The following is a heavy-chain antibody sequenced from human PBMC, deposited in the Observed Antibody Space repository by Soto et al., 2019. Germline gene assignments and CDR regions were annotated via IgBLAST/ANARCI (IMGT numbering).Heavy chain of an antibody. V-gene: IGHV4-59*01. D-gene: IGHD4-17*01. J-gene: IGHJ4*02. CDR1: GGSISSYY. CDR3: ARVPDYGDYYFDY. Sequence: PSETLSLTCTVSGGSISSYYWSWIRQPPGKGLEWIGYIYYSGSTNYNPSLKSRVTISVDTSKNQFSLKLSSVTAADPAVYYCARVPDYGDYYFDYWGQGTLVTVSS. CDR2: IYYSGST.